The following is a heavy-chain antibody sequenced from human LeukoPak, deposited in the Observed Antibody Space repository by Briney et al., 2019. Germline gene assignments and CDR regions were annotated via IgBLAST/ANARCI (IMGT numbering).Heavy chain of an antibody. D-gene: IGHD6-13*01. CDR1: GFTFSRHS. V-gene: IGHV3-21*01. J-gene: IGHJ4*02. CDR2: ISSSSNYI. CDR3: AREGIAGYYFDY. Sequence: GGSLRLSCTASGFTFSRHSMNWVRQAPGKGLEWASSISSSSNYIYYADSMKGRFTISRDNAKSSLYLQMNSLRAEDTAVYYCAREGIAGYYFDYWGQGTLITVSS.